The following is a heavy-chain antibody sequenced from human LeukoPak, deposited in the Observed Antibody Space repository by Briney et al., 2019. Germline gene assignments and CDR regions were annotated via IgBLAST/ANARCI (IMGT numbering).Heavy chain of an antibody. CDR3: ARRLVTAGITDFFDS. CDR2: IGGGDVEI. V-gene: IGHV3-23*01. Sequence: GGSLRLSCAMSGFTFTNNAMTWVRQAPGKGLEWVSTIGGGDVEIHYADSVKGRFTISRDNSKNTLYLQMNSLRAEDTAVYYCARRLVTAGITDFFDSWGQGTLVSVSS. CDR1: GFTFTNNA. D-gene: IGHD2-2*01. J-gene: IGHJ4*02.